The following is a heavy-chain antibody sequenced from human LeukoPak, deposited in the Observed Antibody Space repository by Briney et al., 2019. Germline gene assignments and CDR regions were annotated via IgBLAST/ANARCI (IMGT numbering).Heavy chain of an antibody. Sequence: PSETLSLTCTVSGGSISSYYWSWIRQPPGKGLEWIGYIYYSGSTNYNPSLKSRVTISVDTSKNQFSLKMSSVTDADTAVYYCARDGIGEYDFWSGYYHYYMDVWGKGTTVTVSS. J-gene: IGHJ6*03. CDR3: ARDGIGEYDFWSGYYHYYMDV. CDR1: GGSISSYY. D-gene: IGHD3-3*01. V-gene: IGHV4-59*01. CDR2: IYYSGST.